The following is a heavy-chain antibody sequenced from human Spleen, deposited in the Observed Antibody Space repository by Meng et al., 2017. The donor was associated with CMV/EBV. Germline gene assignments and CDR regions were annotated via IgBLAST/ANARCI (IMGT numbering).Heavy chain of an antibody. J-gene: IGHJ4*02. D-gene: IGHD6-6*01. V-gene: IGHV4-34*01. CDR3: ARRVNFVYSSSNYRYFDY. CDR2: INHSGST. CDR1: GGSFSGYY. Sequence: SETLSLTCAVYGGSFSGYYWSWIRQPPGKGLEWIGEINHSGSTNDNASLKSRVTTSVDTSKNQFSLKLSSVTAADTAVYYCARRVNFVYSSSNYRYFDYWGQGTLVTVSS.